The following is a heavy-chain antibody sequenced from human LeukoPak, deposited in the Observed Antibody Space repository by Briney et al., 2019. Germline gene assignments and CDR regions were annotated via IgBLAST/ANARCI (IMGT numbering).Heavy chain of an antibody. CDR3: ARDRDEY. D-gene: IGHD3-10*01. J-gene: IGHJ4*02. CDR1: GGTFSSYA. CDR2: IIPIFGTA. V-gene: IGHV1-69*01. Sequence: SVKLSCKASGGTFSSYAISWVRQAPGQGLEWMGGIIPIFGTANYAQKIQGRATITADAYTNTAYTELCSLRPAQTAVYFPARDRDEYWGQGTLVTVSS.